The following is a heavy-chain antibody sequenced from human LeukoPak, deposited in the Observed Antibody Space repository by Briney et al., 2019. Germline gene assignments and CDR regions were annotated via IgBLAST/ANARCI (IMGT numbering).Heavy chain of an antibody. J-gene: IGHJ4*02. Sequence: HAGGSLRLSCAASGFTVSNNYMSWVRQAPGKGLEWVSVIYSGGSTYYADSVKGRFTISRDNSKNTLYLQMNSLRAEDTAVYYCVREDRYSSGSFDYWGQGTLVTVSS. CDR1: GFTVSNNY. V-gene: IGHV3-66*02. CDR2: IYSGGST. CDR3: VREDRYSSGSFDY. D-gene: IGHD6-19*01.